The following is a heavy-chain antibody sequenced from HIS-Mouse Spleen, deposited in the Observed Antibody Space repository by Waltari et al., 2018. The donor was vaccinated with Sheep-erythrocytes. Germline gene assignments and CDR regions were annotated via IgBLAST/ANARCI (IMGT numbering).Heavy chain of an antibody. CDR1: GFSLSTSGVG. CDR3: AHVSENYDFWSGYYGYNWFDP. J-gene: IGHJ5*02. Sequence: QITLKESGPTLVKPTQTLTLTCTFPGFSLSTSGVGVGWIRQPPGKALEWLALIYWDDDKRYSPSLKSRLTINKDTSKNQVVLTMTNMDPVDTATYYCAHVSENYDFWSGYYGYNWFDPWGQGTLVTVSS. V-gene: IGHV2-5*02. CDR2: IYWDDDK. D-gene: IGHD3-3*01.